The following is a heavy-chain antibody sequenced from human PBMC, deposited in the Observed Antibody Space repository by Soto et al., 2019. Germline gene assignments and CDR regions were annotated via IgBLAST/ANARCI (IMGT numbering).Heavy chain of an antibody. V-gene: IGHV3-15*07. CDR1: GFTFSNAW. CDR3: TTDPVVAAPGYYYGMDV. J-gene: IGHJ6*02. D-gene: IGHD2-15*01. CDR2: IKSKTDGGTT. Sequence: GGSLRLSCAASGFTFSNAWMNWVRQAPGKGLEWVGRIKSKTDGGTTDYAAPVKGRFTISRDDSKNTLYLQMNSLKTEDTAVYYCTTDPVVAAPGYYYGMDVWGQGTTVTVSS.